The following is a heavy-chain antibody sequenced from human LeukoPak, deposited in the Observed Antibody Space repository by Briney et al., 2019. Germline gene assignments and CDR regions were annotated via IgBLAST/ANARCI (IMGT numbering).Heavy chain of an antibody. CDR3: AREYSSSSGRSFDY. J-gene: IGHJ4*02. CDR1: GFTFSTYS. Sequence: GGSLRLSCAASGFTFSTYSMNWVHQAPGKGLEWVSYISSSTTNMYYADSVKGRFTISRDNAKNSLYLQMNSLRAEDTAVYYCAREYSSSSGRSFDYWGQGTLVTVSS. V-gene: IGHV3-48*01. CDR2: ISSSTTNM. D-gene: IGHD6-6*01.